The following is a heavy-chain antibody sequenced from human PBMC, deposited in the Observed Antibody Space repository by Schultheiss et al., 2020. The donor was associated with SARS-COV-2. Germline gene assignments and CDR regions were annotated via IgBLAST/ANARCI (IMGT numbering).Heavy chain of an antibody. CDR1: GYTFTSYG. D-gene: IGHD2-15*01. CDR3: ARVWCSGGSCYSWYYYYGMDV. Sequence: ASVKVSCKASGYTFTSYGISWVRQAPGQGLEWMGWISAYNGNTNYAQKLQGRVTMTTDTSTSTAYMELRSLRSDDTAVYYCARVWCSGGSCYSWYYYYGMDVWGQGTTVTVSS. CDR2: ISAYNGNT. V-gene: IGHV1-18*01. J-gene: IGHJ6*02.